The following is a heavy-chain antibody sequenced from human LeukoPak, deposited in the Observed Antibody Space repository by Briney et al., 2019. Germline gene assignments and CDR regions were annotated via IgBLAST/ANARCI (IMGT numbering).Heavy chain of an antibody. CDR3: ARVVWQLDYYYYMDV. V-gene: IGHV1-2*02. Sequence: ASVKVSCKASGYTFTSYGISWVRQAPGQGLEWMGWINPNSGGTNYAQKFQGRVTMTRDTSISTAYMELSRLRSDDTAVYYCARVVWQLDYYYYMDVWGKGTTVSVSS. J-gene: IGHJ6*03. CDR2: INPNSGGT. CDR1: GYTFTSYG. D-gene: IGHD6-6*01.